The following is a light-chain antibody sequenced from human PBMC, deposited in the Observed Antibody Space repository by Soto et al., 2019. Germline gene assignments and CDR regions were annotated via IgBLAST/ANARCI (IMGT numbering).Light chain of an antibody. V-gene: IGLV1-44*01. CDR1: SSNIGSTT. CDR3: AAWDDSLNGYV. Sequence: QSVLTQPPSASGTPGQRVTISCSWSSSNIGSTTVNWYQQLPGTAPKLLISNNNRRPSGVPDRFSGSKSGTSASLAISGLQSEDEADYYCAAWDDSLNGYVFGIGTKVTVL. J-gene: IGLJ1*01. CDR2: NNN.